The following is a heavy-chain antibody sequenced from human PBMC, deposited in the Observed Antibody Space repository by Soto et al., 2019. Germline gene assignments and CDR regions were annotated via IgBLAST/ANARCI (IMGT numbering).Heavy chain of an antibody. V-gene: IGHV3-11*01. CDR1: GFPFKDYY. CDR3: ARDPLHYGSGFDY. J-gene: IGHJ4*02. Sequence: PGWSLRLSCAASGFPFKDYYISWIRQAPGKGLEWVSYIRSSGTTIYYADSVKGRFTISRDDVSNSLYLQMNSLRAEDTAVYYCARDPLHYGSGFDYWGQGTLVTVSS. D-gene: IGHD3-10*01. CDR2: IRSSGTTI.